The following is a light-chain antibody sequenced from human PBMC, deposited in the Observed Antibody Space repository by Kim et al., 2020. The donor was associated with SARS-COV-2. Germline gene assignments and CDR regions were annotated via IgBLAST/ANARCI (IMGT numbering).Light chain of an antibody. V-gene: IGKV2-28*01. J-gene: IGKJ5*01. CDR3: MQTIQTPIT. CDR1: QSLRFGNGYNY. CDR2: LGS. Sequence: PASTSCRSSQSLRFGNGYNYLDWYLKRPEQSPQLLIYLGSTRASGVPDRFSGSGSGTYFTLKISRVETEDVGVYYCMQTIQTPITFGRGTRLEIK.